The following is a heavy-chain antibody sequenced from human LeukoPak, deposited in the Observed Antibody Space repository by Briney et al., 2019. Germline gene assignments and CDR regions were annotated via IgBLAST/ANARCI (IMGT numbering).Heavy chain of an antibody. CDR3: AKAPVDTAMVYYFDY. Sequence: GGSLRLSCAASGFTFSDYWIHWVRQAPGKGLVWVSRINTDGSITNYADSVKGRFSISRDNAKNTLYLQMSSLRAEDTAVYYCAKAPVDTAMVYYFDYWGQGTLVTVSS. CDR2: INTDGSIT. V-gene: IGHV3-74*01. J-gene: IGHJ4*02. CDR1: GFTFSDYW. D-gene: IGHD5-18*01.